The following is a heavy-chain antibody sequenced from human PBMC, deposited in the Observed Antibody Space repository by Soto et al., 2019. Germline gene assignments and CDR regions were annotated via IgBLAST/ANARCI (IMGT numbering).Heavy chain of an antibody. Sequence: SVKVSCKASGFTFTSSAVQWVRQARGQRLEWIGWIVVGSGNTNYAQKFQERVTITRDMSTSTAYMELSSLRSEDTAVYYCAASRDYYDSSGPFWFDHWGQGALVTVSS. D-gene: IGHD3-22*01. J-gene: IGHJ5*02. V-gene: IGHV1-58*01. CDR3: AASRDYYDSSGPFWFDH. CDR1: GFTFTSSA. CDR2: IVVGSGNT.